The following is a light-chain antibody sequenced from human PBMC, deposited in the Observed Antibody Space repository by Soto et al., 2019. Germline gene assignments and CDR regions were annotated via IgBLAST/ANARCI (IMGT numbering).Light chain of an antibody. J-gene: IGKJ1*01. Sequence: AIRMTQSPSSLSASTGDSVTITCRASQGISSYLAWYQQKPGKAPNLLIYAASTLQSGVPSRFSGSGSGTSFTLTISGLQPEDSATYYCQQYERYSTFGQGTKVDI. V-gene: IGKV1-8*01. CDR3: QQYERYST. CDR2: AAS. CDR1: QGISSY.